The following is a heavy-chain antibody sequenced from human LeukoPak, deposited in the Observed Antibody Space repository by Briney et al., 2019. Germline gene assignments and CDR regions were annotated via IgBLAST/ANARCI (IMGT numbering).Heavy chain of an antibody. Sequence: GGSLRLSSAASCGSSCNYWVIWFVRAPRKGLEWVAHINKDGSGKQYMDAAKDRFTTSRDNDKNTLSLQINSLRADDTAVYYCVRDGGVSGYDLLDYWGQGTLVTVSS. J-gene: IGHJ4*02. V-gene: IGHV3-7*01. CDR2: INKDGSGK. CDR1: CGSSCNYW. CDR3: VRDGGVSGYDLLDY. D-gene: IGHD5-12*01.